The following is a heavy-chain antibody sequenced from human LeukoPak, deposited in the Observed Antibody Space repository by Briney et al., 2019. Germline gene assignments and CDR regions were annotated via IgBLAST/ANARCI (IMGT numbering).Heavy chain of an antibody. CDR1: GFTVSSNY. D-gene: IGHD1-26*01. CDR2: IYSGGST. J-gene: IGHJ6*02. CDR3: AREQWELLSGRYYYYYGMDV. V-gene: IGHV3-66*01. Sequence: GGSLRLSCAASGFTVSSNYMSWVRQAPGKGLEWVSVIYSGGSTCYADSVKGRFTISRDNSKNTLYLQMNSLRAEDTAVYYCAREQWELLSGRYYYYYGMDVWGQGTTVTVSS.